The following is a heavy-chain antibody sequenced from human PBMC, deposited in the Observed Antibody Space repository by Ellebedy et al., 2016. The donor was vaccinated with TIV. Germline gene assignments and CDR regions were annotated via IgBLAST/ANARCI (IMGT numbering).Heavy chain of an antibody. J-gene: IGHJ5*02. CDR2: FDPEDGET. V-gene: IGHV1-24*01. D-gene: IGHD3-10*01. CDR3: APNLYYYGSGSSENWFDP. CDR1: GYTLTELS. Sequence: ASVKVSXKVSGYTLTELSMHWVRQAPGKGLEWMGGFDPEDGETIYAQKFQGRVTMTEDTSTDTAYMELSSLRSEDTAVYYCAPNLYYYGSGSSENWFDPWGQGTLVTVSS.